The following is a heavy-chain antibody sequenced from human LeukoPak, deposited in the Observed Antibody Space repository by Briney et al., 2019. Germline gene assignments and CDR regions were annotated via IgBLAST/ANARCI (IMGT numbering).Heavy chain of an antibody. D-gene: IGHD3-22*01. CDR2: ISSSGSTI. V-gene: IGHV3-11*01. Sequence: KPGGSLRLSCAASGFTFSDYYMSWIRQAPGKGLEWGSYISSSGSTIYYADSVKGRFTISGDNAKNSLYLQMNSLRAEDTAVYYCARDLGYDSSGVFGYWGQGTLVTVSS. CDR1: GFTFSDYY. CDR3: ARDLGYDSSGVFGY. J-gene: IGHJ4*02.